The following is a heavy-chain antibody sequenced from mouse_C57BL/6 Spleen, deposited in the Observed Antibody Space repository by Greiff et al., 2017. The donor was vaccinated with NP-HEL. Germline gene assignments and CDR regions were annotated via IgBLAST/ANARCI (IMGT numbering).Heavy chain of an antibody. CDR3: ARVTTESGFDY. V-gene: IGHV1-66*01. Sequence: VQLQQSGPELVKPGASVKISCKASGYSFTSYYIHWVKQRPGQGLEWIGWIYPGSGNTKYNEKFKGKATLTADTSSSTAYMQLSSLTSEDSAVYYCARVTTESGFDYWGQGTTLTVSS. D-gene: IGHD1-1*01. CDR1: GYSFTSYY. J-gene: IGHJ2*01. CDR2: IYPGSGNT.